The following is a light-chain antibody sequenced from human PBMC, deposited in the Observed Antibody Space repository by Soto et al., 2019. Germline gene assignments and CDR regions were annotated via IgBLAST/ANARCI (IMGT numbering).Light chain of an antibody. V-gene: IGKV1-5*03. CDR2: KAS. Sequence: DIRMTRSPSTLSASVLDIFTITCRASQSISSWLAWYQQKPGKAPKLLIYKASSLESGVPSRFSGSGSGTEFTLTISSLQPDDFATYYCQQYNAAFGQGTRLEIK. CDR1: QSISSW. J-gene: IGKJ5*01. CDR3: QQYNAA.